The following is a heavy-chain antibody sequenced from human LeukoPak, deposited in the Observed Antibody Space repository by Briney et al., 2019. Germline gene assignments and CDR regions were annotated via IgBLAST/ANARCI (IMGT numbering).Heavy chain of an antibody. CDR2: IKEDGSEK. V-gene: IGHV3-7*01. J-gene: IGHJ4*02. CDR1: GFTFSTYW. CDR3: ARRRGDY. Sequence: GGSLRLSCAASGFTFSTYWMSWVRQTPRKGLEWVASIKEDGSEKHYADSVKGRFTISRDNAKNSLHLQLNSLRAEDTALYYCARRRGDYWGQGTLVAVSS.